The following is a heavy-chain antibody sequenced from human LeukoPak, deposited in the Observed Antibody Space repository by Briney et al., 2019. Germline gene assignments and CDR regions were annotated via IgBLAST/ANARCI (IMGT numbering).Heavy chain of an antibody. CDR2: INPNSGGT. CDR1: GYTFTGYY. Sequence: GASVKVSCKASGYTFTGYYMHWVRQAPGQGLEWMGWINPNSGGTNYAQKFQGRVTMTRDTSISTAYMELSRLRSDDTAVYYCARRRYNWNDVAFDIWGQGTMVTVSS. CDR3: ARRRYNWNDVAFDI. V-gene: IGHV1-2*02. D-gene: IGHD1-1*01. J-gene: IGHJ3*02.